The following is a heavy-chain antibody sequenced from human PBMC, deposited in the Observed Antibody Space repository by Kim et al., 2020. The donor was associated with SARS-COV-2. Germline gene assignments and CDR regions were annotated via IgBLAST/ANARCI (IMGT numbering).Heavy chain of an antibody. CDR3: ARGQPVTS. V-gene: IGHV4-31*03. CDR2: IYYSGNS. J-gene: IGHJ5*01. CDR1: GGSIRSGGKY. D-gene: IGHD2-21*02. Sequence: SETLSLTCSVSGGSIRSGGKYWTWIRQHPAKGLEWIGYIYYSGNSHYSPSLRSRVSISLHTSENQFSLKLNSVTAADSAVYYCARGQPVTSWDHG.